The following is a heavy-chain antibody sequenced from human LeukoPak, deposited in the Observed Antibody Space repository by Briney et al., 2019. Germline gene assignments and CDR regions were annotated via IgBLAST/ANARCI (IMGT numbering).Heavy chain of an antibody. CDR2: IYYSGST. CDR3: ARLKGYSSGWYASYYFEY. D-gene: IGHD6-19*01. CDR1: GGSISSGDYY. Sequence: SETLSLTCTVSGGSISSGDYYWSWIRQPPGKGLEWIGYIYYSGSTYYNPSLKSRVTISVDTSKNQFSLKLSSVTAADTAVYYCARLKGYSSGWYASYYFEYWGQGTLVTVSS. V-gene: IGHV4-30-4*01. J-gene: IGHJ4*02.